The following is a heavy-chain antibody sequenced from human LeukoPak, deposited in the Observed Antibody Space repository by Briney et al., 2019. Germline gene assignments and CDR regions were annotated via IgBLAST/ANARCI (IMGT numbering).Heavy chain of an antibody. J-gene: IGHJ4*02. V-gene: IGHV3-30-3*01. CDR2: ISYDGSNK. D-gene: IGHD3-22*01. CDR3: ARGYYYDSSVFDY. CDR1: GFTFSSYA. Sequence: GGSLRLSCAAYGFTFSSYAMHWLRQAPGKRLEWVAVISYDGSNKYYADSVKGRFTISRDNAKNSLYLQRNSRRAEDTAVYYCARGYYYDSSVFDYWGQGTLVTVSS.